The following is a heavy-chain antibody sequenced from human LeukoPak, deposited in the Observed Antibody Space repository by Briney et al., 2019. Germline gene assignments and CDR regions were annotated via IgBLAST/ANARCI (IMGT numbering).Heavy chain of an antibody. D-gene: IGHD6-13*01. CDR1: GGSVNSGSYY. V-gene: IGHV4-61*01. CDR2: IYYTGST. J-gene: IGHJ4*02. Sequence: SETLSLTCTVSGGSVNSGSYYWSWIRQPPGKGLEWIAYIYYTGSTNYNPSLKSRVTISVDTSKNQFPLKLTSVTAADTAVYYCATRQAAGPFDYWGQGTLVTVSS. CDR3: ATRQAAGPFDY.